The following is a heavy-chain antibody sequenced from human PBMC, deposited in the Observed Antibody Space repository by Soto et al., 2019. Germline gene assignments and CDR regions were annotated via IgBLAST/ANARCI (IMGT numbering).Heavy chain of an antibody. D-gene: IGHD2-15*01. CDR3: SNPFSGARDP. J-gene: IGHJ5*02. CDR1: GDTFSSLS. V-gene: IGHV1-69*02. CDR2: IIPVLGIT. Sequence: QVQLVQSGTEVKKPGSSVRVSCNASGDTFSSLSFTWVRQAPGQGPEWMGRIIPVLGITNYAQKFNGRVTFTTEKATSTAYMDVPSLPSDDTAVCYCSNPFSGARDPWGQGTVVIVSS.